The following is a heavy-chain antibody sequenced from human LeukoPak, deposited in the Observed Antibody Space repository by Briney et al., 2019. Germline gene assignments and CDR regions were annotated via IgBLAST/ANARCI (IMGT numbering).Heavy chain of an antibody. Sequence: PGGSLRLSCAASGFTVSSNYMSWVRQAPGKGLEWVSVIHSGGSTYYADSVKGRFTISRDNSKNTLYLQMNSLRAEDTAVYYCARARRDGYPYYFDYWGQGTLVTVSS. CDR1: GFTVSSNY. V-gene: IGHV3-66*01. D-gene: IGHD5-24*01. CDR2: IHSGGST. CDR3: ARARRDGYPYYFDY. J-gene: IGHJ4*02.